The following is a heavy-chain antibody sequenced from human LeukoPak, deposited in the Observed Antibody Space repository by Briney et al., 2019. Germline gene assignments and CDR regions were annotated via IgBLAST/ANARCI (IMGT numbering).Heavy chain of an antibody. D-gene: IGHD6-19*01. Sequence: SETLSLTCTVSGGSISTSNYYWGWIRQPPGKGLEWIGNIFYSGSTYYNPSLKSRVTISVDTSKNQFSLKLSSVTAADTAVYYCARLGWQWLALDYWGQGTLVTVSS. J-gene: IGHJ4*02. CDR1: GGSISTSNYY. V-gene: IGHV4-39*01. CDR3: ARLGWQWLALDY. CDR2: IFYSGST.